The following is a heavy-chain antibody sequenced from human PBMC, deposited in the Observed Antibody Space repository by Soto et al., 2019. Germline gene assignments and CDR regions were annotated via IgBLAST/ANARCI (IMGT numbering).Heavy chain of an antibody. CDR3: ARLMFDNSGYYYLDFDS. V-gene: IGHV5-10-1*01. J-gene: IGHJ4*02. D-gene: IGHD3-22*01. CDR2: IDPSDSYE. Sequence: PGESLKISCQGSGYSFTSYWIGWVRQMPGKGLEWMGRIDPSDSYENYSPSFQGHVTISADKSISTAYLQWSSLKASDSAMYYCARLMFDNSGYYYLDFDSWGQGTLVTVSS. CDR1: GYSFTSYW.